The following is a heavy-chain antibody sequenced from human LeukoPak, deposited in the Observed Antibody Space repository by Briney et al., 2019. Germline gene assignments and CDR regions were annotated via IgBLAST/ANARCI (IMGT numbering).Heavy chain of an antibody. CDR3: ARGQYHLLYWYFDL. CDR1: GGSVSSYY. CDR2: IYSSGST. D-gene: IGHD2-2*01. V-gene: IGHV4-4*07. J-gene: IGHJ2*01. Sequence: SETLSLTCTVSGGSVSSYYWSWLRQPAGKGLEWIGRIYSSGSTNYNPSLKSRVTMSVDTSKNQFSLKLSSVTAADTAVYYCARGQYHLLYWYFDLWGRGTLVTASS.